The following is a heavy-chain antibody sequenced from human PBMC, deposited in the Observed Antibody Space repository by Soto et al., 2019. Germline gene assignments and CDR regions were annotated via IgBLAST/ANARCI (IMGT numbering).Heavy chain of an antibody. Sequence: ASVKVSCKASGYTFTSYAMHWVRQAPGQRLEWMGWINAGNGNTKYSQKFQGRVTITRDTSASTAYMELSSLRSEDTAVYYCARVYSSSWTFDPWGQGTLVTVSS. V-gene: IGHV1-3*01. J-gene: IGHJ5*02. CDR1: GYTFTSYA. CDR3: ARVYSSSWTFDP. D-gene: IGHD6-13*01. CDR2: INAGNGNT.